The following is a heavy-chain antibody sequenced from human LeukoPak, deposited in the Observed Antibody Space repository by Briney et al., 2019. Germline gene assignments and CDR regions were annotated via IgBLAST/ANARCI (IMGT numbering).Heavy chain of an antibody. CDR3: ARLGIMGAMYWFDP. D-gene: IGHD1-26*01. CDR2: IYTSGST. CDR1: GGSISSYY. V-gene: IGHV4-4*07. Sequence: SETLSLTCTVSGGSISSYYWSWIRQPAGKGLEWIGRIYTSGSTSYNPSLKSRVTMSVDTSKNQFSLKLSSVTAEDTAVCYCARLGIMGAMYWFDPWGQGTLVTVSS. J-gene: IGHJ5*02.